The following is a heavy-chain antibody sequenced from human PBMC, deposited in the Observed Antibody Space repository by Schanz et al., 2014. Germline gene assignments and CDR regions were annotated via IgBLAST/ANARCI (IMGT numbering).Heavy chain of an antibody. J-gene: IGHJ4*02. Sequence: QVQLVQSGAEVKKPGASVKVSCKASGYTFTSDSMHWVRQAPGQGLEWMGMINPSGGSTTYAQKCQGRVTMTRDTSTSTVYMELSRLKSDDTAVYYCARAFGGYDPAGALDYWGQGTLVTVSS. V-gene: IGHV1-46*01. CDR2: INPSGGST. D-gene: IGHD5-12*01. CDR1: GYTFTSDS. CDR3: ARAFGGYDPAGALDY.